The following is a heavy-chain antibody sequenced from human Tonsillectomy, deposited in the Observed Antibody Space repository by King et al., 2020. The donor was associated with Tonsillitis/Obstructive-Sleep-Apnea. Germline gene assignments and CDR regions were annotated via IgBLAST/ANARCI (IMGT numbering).Heavy chain of an antibody. D-gene: IGHD2-2*01. Sequence: DVQLLESGGGLVQPGGSLRLSCAASGFTFSSYEMNWVRQAPGKGLEWVSYISSSGSTIYYADSVKGRFTISRDNAKNSLYLQMNSLRAEDTAVYYCAREGCSSTSCYDYWGQGTLVTVSS. J-gene: IGHJ4*02. CDR1: GFTFSSYE. V-gene: IGHV3-48*03. CDR2: ISSSGSTI. CDR3: AREGCSSTSCYDY.